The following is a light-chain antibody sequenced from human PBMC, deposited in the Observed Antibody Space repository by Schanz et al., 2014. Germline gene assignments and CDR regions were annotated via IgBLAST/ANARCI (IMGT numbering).Light chain of an antibody. CDR2: EVT. V-gene: IGLV2-8*01. J-gene: IGLJ2*01. Sequence: QSALTQPPSASGSPGQSVTISCIGTSSDVGGYNYVSWYQQHPGKAPKVMIYEVTKRPSGVPDRYSGSKSGNTASLTVSGLQAEDEADYYCSSYAGSDNLIFGGGTKLTVL. CDR3: SSYAGSDNLI. CDR1: SSDVGGYNY.